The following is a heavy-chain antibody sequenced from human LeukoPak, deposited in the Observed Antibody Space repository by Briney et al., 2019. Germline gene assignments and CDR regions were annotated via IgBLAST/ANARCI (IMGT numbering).Heavy chain of an antibody. CDR1: GYSFTSYW. V-gene: IGHV5-51*01. Sequence: GESLKISCKGSGYSFTSYWIGWVRQMPGKGLEWMGIIYPGDSDTRYSPSFQGQVTISADKSISTAYLQWSSLKASDTAIYYCARLGNPYSSSYYIWFDPWGQGTLVTVSS. J-gene: IGHJ5*02. CDR3: ARLGNPYSSSYYIWFDP. D-gene: IGHD6-6*01. CDR2: IYPGDSDT.